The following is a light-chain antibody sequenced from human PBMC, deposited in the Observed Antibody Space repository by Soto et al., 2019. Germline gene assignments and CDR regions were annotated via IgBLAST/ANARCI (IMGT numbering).Light chain of an antibody. Sequence: EIVLTQSPVTLSLSPGERATLSCRASQSVDFQLAWYQQKPGQAPRLLISDASNRATGITARFSGSVSGTDFTLIISSLEPEDFAVYYCQQRRSWPRTFGQGTKLEIK. J-gene: IGKJ2*01. CDR3: QQRRSWPRT. CDR1: QSVDFQ. V-gene: IGKV3-11*01. CDR2: DAS.